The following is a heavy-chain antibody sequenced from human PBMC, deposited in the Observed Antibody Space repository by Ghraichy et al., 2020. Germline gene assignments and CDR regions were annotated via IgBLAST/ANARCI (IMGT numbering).Heavy chain of an antibody. CDR3: ARRDYYYYGMDV. CDR1: GFTFSRYT. Sequence: GGSLRLSCKASGFTFSRYTMNWVRRAPGKGLEWVASISTVSNYISYADSLKGRFTISRDNAKNSLVLQMSSLRAEDTAVYFCARRDYYYYGMDVWGQGTTVTVSS. CDR2: ISTVSNYI. J-gene: IGHJ6*02. V-gene: IGHV3-21*06.